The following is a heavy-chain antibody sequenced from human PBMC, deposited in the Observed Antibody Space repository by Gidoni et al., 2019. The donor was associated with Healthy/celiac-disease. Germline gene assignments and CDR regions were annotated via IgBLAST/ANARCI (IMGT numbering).Heavy chain of an antibody. CDR2: ITPILGIA. CDR1: GVTLSSYA. Sequence: QVQLVQSGAEVKKPGSPAKVSCKASGVTLSSYAISWVRQAPGQGLEWMGRITPILGIASYAQKFQGRVTITADKSTSTAYMELSSLRSEDTAVYYCARDLRRDGYNRFDYWGQGTLVTVSS. CDR3: ARDLRRDGYNRFDY. J-gene: IGHJ4*02. D-gene: IGHD5-12*01. V-gene: IGHV1-69*04.